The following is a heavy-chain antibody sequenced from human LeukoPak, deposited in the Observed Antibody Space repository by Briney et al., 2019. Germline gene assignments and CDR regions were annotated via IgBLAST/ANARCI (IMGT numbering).Heavy chain of an antibody. CDR3: AKDTSQHLVEGFFDY. D-gene: IGHD6-13*01. Sequence: PGRSLRLSCVASGFTFDDFAXXXXXXXXXXXXXXXSGISWNGGNKDYADSXXGRXXXSRDNAXNSLYLQMNSLRVEDMAWYYCAKDTSQHLVEGFFDYWGQGSLVTVSS. CDR2: ISWNGGNK. J-gene: IGHJ4*02. CDR1: GFTFDDFA. V-gene: IGHV3-9*03.